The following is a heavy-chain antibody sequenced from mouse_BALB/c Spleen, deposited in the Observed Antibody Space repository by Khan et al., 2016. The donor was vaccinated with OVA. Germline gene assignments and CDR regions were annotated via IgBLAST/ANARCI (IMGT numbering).Heavy chain of an antibody. Sequence: VQLKELGPGLVKPSQSLSLTCTVTGYSITSDYAWNWIRQFPGNKLEWMGYISYSGRTSYNPSLKSRISVTRYTSKNQFFLQLNSVTTEDTATYYCAMGRTYWGQGTLVTVSA. CDR2: ISYSGRT. CDR1: GYSITSDYA. J-gene: IGHJ3*01. CDR3: AMGRTY. V-gene: IGHV3-2*02. D-gene: IGHD4-1*01.